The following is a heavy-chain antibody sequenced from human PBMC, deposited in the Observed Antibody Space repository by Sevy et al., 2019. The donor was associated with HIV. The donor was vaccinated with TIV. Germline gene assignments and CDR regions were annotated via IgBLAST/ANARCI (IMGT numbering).Heavy chain of an antibody. J-gene: IGHJ4*02. Sequence: GGSLRLSCAASGFTFMSYGMNWVRQAPGKGLEWVAIISYDGSDKYYADSVKGRFTISRDNSKNSLYLQMNSLRPEDTAVYYCAKGQAYCGGDCYPLPETHWGQGTLVTVSS. V-gene: IGHV3-30*18. CDR3: AKGQAYCGGDCYPLPETH. D-gene: IGHD2-21*02. CDR1: GFTFMSYG. CDR2: ISYDGSDK.